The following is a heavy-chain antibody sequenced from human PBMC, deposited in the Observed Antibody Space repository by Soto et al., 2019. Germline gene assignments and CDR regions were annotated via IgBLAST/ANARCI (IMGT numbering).Heavy chain of an antibody. J-gene: IGHJ5*02. V-gene: IGHV6-1*01. CDR3: ARDIGSQQQLVPCSAP. CDR2: TYYRSKWYN. Sequence: GGRESRYRCASNCIRQSPSRGLEWLGRTYYRSKWYNDYGVSVKSRIPINPTTSKNQFSLQLNSVTPEDTAVYYCARDIGSQQQLVPCSAPWGQGTLVTVSS. D-gene: IGHD6-13*01. CDR1: GGRESRYRCA.